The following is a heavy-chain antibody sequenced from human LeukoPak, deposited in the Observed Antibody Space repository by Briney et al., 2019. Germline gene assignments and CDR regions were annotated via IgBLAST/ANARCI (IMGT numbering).Heavy chain of an antibody. CDR1: GFSSSDYN. J-gene: IGHJ6*04. Sequence: GGSLRLSCAASGFSSSDYNMHWVRQAPGKGLEWMAVISYNGINEYYADSVKGRFTISRDNSKSTLLLQMNSLRAEDTAIYYCARVPYSSTWYADQMDVWGKGTTVTVSS. D-gene: IGHD6-13*01. CDR3: ARVPYSSTWYADQMDV. CDR2: ISYNGINE. V-gene: IGHV3-30*03.